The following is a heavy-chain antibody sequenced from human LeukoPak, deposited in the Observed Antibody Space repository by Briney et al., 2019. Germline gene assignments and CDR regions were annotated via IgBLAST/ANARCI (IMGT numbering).Heavy chain of an antibody. D-gene: IGHD2-21*02. Sequence: GGSLRLSCAASGFTFSSYSMNWVRQAPGKGLEWVSSISSSSSYIYYADSVKGRFTISRDNSKNTLYLQMNSLRAEDTAVYYCAKSAIVVVTAPDLWGQGTLVTVSS. CDR3: AKSAIVVVTAPDL. J-gene: IGHJ4*02. V-gene: IGHV3-21*04. CDR2: ISSSSSYI. CDR1: GFTFSSYS.